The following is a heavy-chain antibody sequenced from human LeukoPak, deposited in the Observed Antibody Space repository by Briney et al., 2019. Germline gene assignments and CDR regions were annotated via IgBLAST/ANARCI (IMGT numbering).Heavy chain of an antibody. D-gene: IGHD6-13*01. J-gene: IGHJ6*02. CDR1: GGSISSYY. V-gene: IGHV4-4*07. CDR3: ARAPGDSSSWFDYYYGMDV. CDR2: IYTSGST. Sequence: SETLSLTCTVSGGSISSYYWSWIRQPAGKGLEWIGRIYTSGSTNYNPSLKSRVTMSVDTSKNQFSLKLSSVTAADTAVYYCARAPGDSSSWFDYYYGMDVWGQGTTVTVSS.